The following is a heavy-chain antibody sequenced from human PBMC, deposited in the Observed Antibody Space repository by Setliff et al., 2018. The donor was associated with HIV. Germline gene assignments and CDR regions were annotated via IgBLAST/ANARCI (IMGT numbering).Heavy chain of an antibody. CDR1: GGSVSDYY. D-gene: IGHD3-22*01. J-gene: IGHJ6*02. CDR3: ARERSSGYHSYYYHYGMDV. Sequence: SETLSLTCTVPGGSVSDYYWSWIRQPPGRGLEWIGYIYYSGNTNYKPSLKRRVTISVDTSKNQFSLKLRSVTAADTAVYYCARERSSGYHSYYYHYGMDVWGQGTTVTVSS. CDR2: IYYSGNT. V-gene: IGHV4-59*02.